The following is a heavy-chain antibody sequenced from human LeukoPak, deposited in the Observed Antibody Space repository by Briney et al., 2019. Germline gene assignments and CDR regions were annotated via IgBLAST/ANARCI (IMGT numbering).Heavy chain of an antibody. D-gene: IGHD1-1*01. CDR3: ARLDSSYYFDY. Sequence: PSETLSLTCTVSGGSISSYYWSWIRQPPGKGLEWIGHIYYSGSTNYNPSLKSRVTISVDPPKNQFSLKLSSVTAADTAVYYCARLDSSYYFDYWGRGTLVTVSS. CDR1: GGSISSYY. V-gene: IGHV4-59*01. J-gene: IGHJ4*02. CDR2: IYYSGST.